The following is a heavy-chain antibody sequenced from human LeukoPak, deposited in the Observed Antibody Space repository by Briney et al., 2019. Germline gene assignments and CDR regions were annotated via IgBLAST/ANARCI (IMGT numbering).Heavy chain of an antibody. Sequence: GGSLRLSCGAAGCTFSSYFWMHWVRQAPGKGLVWVSRIKSDGSSSTYADSVKGRFTISRDNANNSAYLQMNTLRAEDTAVYYCVRDLDLGGYSSFEYWGQGTLVTVSS. J-gene: IGHJ4*02. D-gene: IGHD4-23*01. V-gene: IGHV3-74*01. CDR3: VRDLDLGGYSSFEY. CDR2: IKSDGSSS. CDR1: GCTFSSYFW.